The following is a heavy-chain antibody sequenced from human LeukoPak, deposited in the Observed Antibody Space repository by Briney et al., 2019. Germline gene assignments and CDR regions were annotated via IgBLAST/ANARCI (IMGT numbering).Heavy chain of an antibody. V-gene: IGHV1-46*01. D-gene: IGHD4-17*01. CDR3: ARDSGYGDYYFDY. J-gene: IGHJ4*02. CDR1: GYTFTSYY. Sequence: ASVKVSCKASGYTFTSYYMHWVRQAPGQGLEWMGIINPSGGSTSYAQKLQGRVTMTTDTSTSTAYMELRSLRSDDTAVYYCARDSGYGDYYFDYWGQGTLVTVSS. CDR2: INPSGGST.